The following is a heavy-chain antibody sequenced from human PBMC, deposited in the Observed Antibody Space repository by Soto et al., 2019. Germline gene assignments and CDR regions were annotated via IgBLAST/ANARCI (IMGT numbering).Heavy chain of an antibody. D-gene: IGHD6-13*01. CDR3: ADSSSRYINAFDI. V-gene: IGHV3-30-3*01. CDR1: GFTFSSYA. Sequence: GGSLRLSCAASGFTFSSYAMHLVRQSPGKGLEWVAVISYDGSNKYYADSVKGRFTISRDNSKNTLYLQMNRLRAEDTAVYYCADSSSRYINAFDIWGQG. J-gene: IGHJ3*02. CDR2: ISYDGSNK.